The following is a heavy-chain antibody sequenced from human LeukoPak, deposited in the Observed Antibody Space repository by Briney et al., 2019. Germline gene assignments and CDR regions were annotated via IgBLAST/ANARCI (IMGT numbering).Heavy chain of an antibody. V-gene: IGHV4-59*12. CDR2: IYDSGST. J-gene: IGHJ5*02. CDR3: ARASRKRSVVRGVIITKNWFDP. Sequence: PSETLSLTCTVSGGSISSYYWSRIRQPPGKGLEWIGYIYDSGSTNYNPSLKSRVTISVDTSKNQFSLELTSVTAADTAVYYCARASRKRSVVRGVIITKNWFDPWGQGTLVTVSS. D-gene: IGHD3-10*01. CDR1: GGSISSYY.